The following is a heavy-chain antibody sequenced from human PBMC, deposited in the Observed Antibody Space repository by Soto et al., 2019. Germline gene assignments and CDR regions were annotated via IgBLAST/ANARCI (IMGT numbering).Heavy chain of an antibody. J-gene: IGHJ5*02. Sequence: QVQLQESGPGLVKPSETLSLTCTVSGASFTCCCWCWIRQPAGKGLEWIGRFYSTESSIYNPNLTSRVTISVDTTKNELSLKVASVTAADTAVYYCARDGGTAGDLWGQGPLVTASS. V-gene: IGHV4-4*07. D-gene: IGHD3-3*01. CDR2: FYSTESS. CDR1: GASFTCCC. CDR3: ARDGGTAGDL.